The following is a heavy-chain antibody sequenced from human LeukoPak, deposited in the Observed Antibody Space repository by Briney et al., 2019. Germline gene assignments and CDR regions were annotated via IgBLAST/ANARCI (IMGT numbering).Heavy chain of an antibody. D-gene: IGHD1-14*01. CDR2: IIPIFGTA. J-gene: IGHJ2*01. CDR1: GGTFSSYA. V-gene: IGHV1-69*13. CDR3: ARRAAYPPNWNHNRYFDL. Sequence: SVKVSCKASGGTFSSYAISWVRQAPGQGLEWMGGIIPIFGTANYAQKFQGRVTITADESTSTAYMELSSLRSEDTAVYYCARRAAYPPNWNHNRYFDLWGRGTLVTVSS.